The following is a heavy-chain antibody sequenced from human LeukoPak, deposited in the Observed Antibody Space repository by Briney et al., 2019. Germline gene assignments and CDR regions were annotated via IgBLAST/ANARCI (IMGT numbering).Heavy chain of an antibody. CDR1: GFTFSSYW. CDR3: ARSKYCSGGSCYRN. D-gene: IGHD2-15*01. J-gene: IGHJ4*02. V-gene: IGHV3-7*01. CDR2: IKQDGSEK. Sequence: PGGSLRLSCAASGFTFSSYWMSWVRQAPGKGLEWVANIKQDGSEKYYVDSVKGRFTISRDNAKNSLYLQMNSLGAEDTAVYYCARSKYCSGGSCYRNWGQGTLVTVSS.